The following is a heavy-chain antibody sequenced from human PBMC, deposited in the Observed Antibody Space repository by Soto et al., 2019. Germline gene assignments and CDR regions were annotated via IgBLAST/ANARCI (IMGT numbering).Heavy chain of an antibody. D-gene: IGHD1-26*01. CDR2: INHSGST. CDR1: GGSFSDYY. Sequence: QVQLQQRGAGLLKPSETLSLTCAVLGGSFSDYYWTWIRQPPGKGLEWSGEINHSGSTSYNPSLKRQLTLSVDTYTNEFSLNLSSVTAADKAADLCVRGRAFMSIVAFDIWGQGTMVTVSS. V-gene: IGHV4-34*02. CDR3: VRGRAFMSIVAFDI. J-gene: IGHJ3*02.